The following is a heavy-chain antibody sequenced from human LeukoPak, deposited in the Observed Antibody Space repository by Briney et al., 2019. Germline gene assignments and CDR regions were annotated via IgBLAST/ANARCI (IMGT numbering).Heavy chain of an antibody. D-gene: IGHD2-2*03. CDR2: INPSGGST. CDR1: GYTFTSYY. V-gene: IGHV1-46*01. CDR3: ARISRRGGYCSSTSCYGPFDY. Sequence: ASVKVSCKASGYTFTSYYMHWVRQAPGQGLEWMGIINPSGGSTSYAQKFQGRVTMTRDTSTSTVYMELSSLRSEDTAVYYCARISRRGGYCSSTSCYGPFDYWGQGTLVTVSS. J-gene: IGHJ4*02.